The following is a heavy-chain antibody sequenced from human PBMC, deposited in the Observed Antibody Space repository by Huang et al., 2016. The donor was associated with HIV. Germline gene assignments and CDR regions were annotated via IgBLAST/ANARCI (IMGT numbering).Heavy chain of an antibody. CDR2: ISKEGRTK. CDR1: GFTFSNYA. J-gene: IGHJ4*02. Sequence: QVQMVESGGGVVQPGTSLRLSCAASGFTFSNYAMNWVGQAPGKGREWVAVISKEGRTKYYADSVKGRFTSSRDNSKNTVYLQMNSLRAEDTAVYYCARSESSRYYFDYWGQGTLVTVSS. V-gene: IGHV3-30*04. CDR3: ARSESSRYYFDY.